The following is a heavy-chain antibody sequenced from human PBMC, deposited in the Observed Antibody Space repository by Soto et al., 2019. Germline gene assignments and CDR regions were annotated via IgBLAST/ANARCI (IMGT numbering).Heavy chain of an antibody. V-gene: IGHV3-21*01. CDR3: ARESEDLTSNFDY. Sequence: EVQLVESGGGLVKPGGSLRLSCAASGFTFTRYSMNWVRQAPGKGLEWVSSISSTTNYIYYADSMKGRFTVSRDNAKNSVYLEMNSLSAEDTAVYYCARESEDLTSNFDYWGEGMLVVFSS. CDR1: GFTFTRYS. J-gene: IGHJ4*02. CDR2: ISSTTNYI.